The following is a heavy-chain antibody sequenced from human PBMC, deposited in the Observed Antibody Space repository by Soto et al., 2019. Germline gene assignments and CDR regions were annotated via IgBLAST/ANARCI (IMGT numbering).Heavy chain of an antibody. CDR3: ARRTVVTASTYWYFDL. Sequence: EVQMLESGGGLVQPGGSLRLSCAVSGFTFNTYAMSWVRQAPGKGLEWVSGIDGSGRNTFYADSLKGRFANYRDNSKNTLFLQMNSLRAEDTGVYYCARRTVVTASTYWYFDLWGRGTLVAVSS. CDR2: IDGSGRNT. CDR1: GFTFNTYA. D-gene: IGHD2-21*02. J-gene: IGHJ2*01. V-gene: IGHV3-23*01.